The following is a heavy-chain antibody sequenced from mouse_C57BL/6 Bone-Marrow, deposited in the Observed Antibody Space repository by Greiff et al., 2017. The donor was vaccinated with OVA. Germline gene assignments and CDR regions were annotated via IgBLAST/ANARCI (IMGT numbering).Heavy chain of an antibody. CDR3: ARDLGYDYDGWYFDV. D-gene: IGHD2-4*01. CDR2: ISYDGSN. Sequence: EVQLQESGPGLVKPSQSLSLTCSVTGYSITSGYYWNWIRQFPGNKLEWMGYISYDGSNNYNPSLKNRISITRDTSKNQFFLKLNSVTTEDTATYYCARDLGYDYDGWYFDVWGTGTTVTVSS. CDR1: GYSITSGYY. J-gene: IGHJ1*03. V-gene: IGHV3-6*01.